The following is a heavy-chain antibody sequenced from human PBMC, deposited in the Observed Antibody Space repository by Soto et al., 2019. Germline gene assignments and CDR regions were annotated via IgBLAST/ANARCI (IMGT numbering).Heavy chain of an antibody. V-gene: IGHV1-18*01. J-gene: IGHJ4*02. CDR3: ARGRYGDY. D-gene: IGHD1-1*01. CDR2: ISAHNGNT. Sequence: QVHLVQSGAEVKKPGASVKVSCKGSGYAFTTYGITWVRQAPGQGLEWMGWISAHNGNTNYAQKLQGRVTVTRETSTSTAYMELRSPRSDATAVYYCARGRYGDYWGQGALVTVSS. CDR1: GYAFTTYG.